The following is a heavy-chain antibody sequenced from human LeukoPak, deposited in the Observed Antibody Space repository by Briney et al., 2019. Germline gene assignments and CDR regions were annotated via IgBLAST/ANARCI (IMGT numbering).Heavy chain of an antibody. D-gene: IGHD6-6*01. CDR2: IYYSGNT. Sequence: SQTLSLTCTVSGGSISTDDYYWTWIRQHPGKGLEWIGYIYYSGNTYYNPSLKSRVTISVDTSKNQFSLKLSSVTAADTAVYYCAIYYSSWIDHWGQGTLVTVSS. CDR1: GGSISTDDYY. CDR3: AIYYSSWIDH. V-gene: IGHV4-31*03. J-gene: IGHJ4*02.